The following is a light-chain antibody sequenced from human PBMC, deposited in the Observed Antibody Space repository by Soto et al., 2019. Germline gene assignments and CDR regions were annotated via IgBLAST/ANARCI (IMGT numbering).Light chain of an antibody. V-gene: IGLV2-23*01. Sequence: QSALTQPASVSGSPGQSITISCTGTSSDVGSYNLVSWYQQHPGKAPKLMIYEGSKRPSGVSNRFSGSKSGNTASVTISGLQCEDEADYYCCSYAGSSTYVVFGGGTKLTVL. CDR1: SSDVGSYNL. CDR3: CSYAGSSTYVV. CDR2: EGS. J-gene: IGLJ2*01.